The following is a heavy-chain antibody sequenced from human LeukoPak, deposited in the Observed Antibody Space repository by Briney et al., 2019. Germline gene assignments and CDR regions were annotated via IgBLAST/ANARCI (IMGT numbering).Heavy chain of an antibody. J-gene: IGHJ5*02. CDR3: ASSGSYYSWFDP. D-gene: IGHD3-10*01. CDR1: GFTFSSYA. Sequence: GGSLRLSCAASGFTFSSYAMSWVRQVPGKGLEWVSSISSSSSYIYYADSVKGRFTISRDNAKNSLYLQMNSLRAEDTAVYYCASSGSYYSWFDPWGQGTLVTVSS. V-gene: IGHV3-21*01. CDR2: ISSSSSYI.